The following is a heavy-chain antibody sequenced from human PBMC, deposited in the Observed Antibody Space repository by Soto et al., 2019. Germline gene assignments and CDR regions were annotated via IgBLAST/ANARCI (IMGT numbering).Heavy chain of an antibody. CDR2: ISSDGSNQ. CDR1: GFTFSSYG. Sequence: GGSLRLSCAASGFTFSSYGIHWVRQAPGKGLEWVAVISSDGSNQYYTDSLKGRFTISRDNSKNTLYLQMNSLRVEDTAVYYCAKIGSGTHCYGGALCFMDVWGKGTTVTVSS. J-gene: IGHJ6*03. CDR3: AKIGSGTHCYGGALCFMDV. D-gene: IGHD2-2*01. V-gene: IGHV3-30*18.